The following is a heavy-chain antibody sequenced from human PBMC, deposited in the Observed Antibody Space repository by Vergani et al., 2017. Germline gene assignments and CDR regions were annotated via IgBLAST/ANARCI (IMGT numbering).Heavy chain of an antibody. J-gene: IGHJ3*02. D-gene: IGHD1-26*01. CDR2: IYSGGST. CDR3: ARGGGSHSGSPLDAFDI. V-gene: IGHV3-53*01. Sequence: EVQLVESGGGLIQPGGSLRLSCAASGFTVSSNYMSWVRQAPGKGLEWVSVIYSGGSTYYADSVKGRFTISRDNSKNTLCLQMNSLRAEATAVYYCARGGGSHSGSPLDAFDIWGQGTMVTVSS. CDR1: GFTVSSNY.